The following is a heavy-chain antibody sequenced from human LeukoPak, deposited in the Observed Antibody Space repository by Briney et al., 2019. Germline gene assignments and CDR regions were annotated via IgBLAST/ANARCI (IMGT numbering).Heavy chain of an antibody. D-gene: IGHD2-2*01. CDR2: IRYDGSNK. CDR3: AKDLADSFIVVVPAAMAD. J-gene: IGHJ3*01. Sequence: GGSLRLSCAASGFTFSSYGMHWVRQAPGKGLEWVAFIRYDGSNKYYADSVKGRFTISRDNSKNTLYLQMNSLRAEDTAVYYCAKDLADSFIVVVPAAMADWGQGTMVTVSS. CDR1: GFTFSSYG. V-gene: IGHV3-30*02.